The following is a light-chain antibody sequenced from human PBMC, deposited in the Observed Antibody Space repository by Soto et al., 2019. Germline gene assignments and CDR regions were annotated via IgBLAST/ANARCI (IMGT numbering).Light chain of an antibody. V-gene: IGKV4-1*01. CDR1: QSVLYSSNNKNY. CDR2: WAS. J-gene: IGKJ2*01. CDR3: HQYESTPPT. Sequence: DIVMTQSPDSLAVSLGERATINCKSSQSVLYSSNNKNYLAWYQQRPGQPPKLLIYWASTRESGVPDRFSGSGSETDFTLTITSLQAEDVAVYYCHQYESTPPTFGQGNKLEIK.